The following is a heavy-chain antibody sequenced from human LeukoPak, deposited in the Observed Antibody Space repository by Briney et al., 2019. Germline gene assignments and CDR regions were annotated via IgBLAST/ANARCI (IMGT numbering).Heavy chain of an antibody. CDR1: GGSISSSSYY. CDR2: IYYSGST. CDR3: ASRKTLVGSTGY. J-gene: IGHJ4*02. D-gene: IGHD1-26*01. Sequence: SDSLSLTCTVSGGSISSSSYYWGWVRQPRGKGLESIGSIYYSGSTYYNPSLKRRAPISVDTSKNQFSLKLSSVTAADTAVYYCASRKTLVGSTGYWGQGALVTVSS. V-gene: IGHV4-39*01.